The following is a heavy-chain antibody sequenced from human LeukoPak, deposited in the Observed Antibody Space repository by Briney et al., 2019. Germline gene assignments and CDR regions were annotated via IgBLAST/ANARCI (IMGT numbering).Heavy chain of an antibody. D-gene: IGHD2-21*01. Sequence: GGSLRLSCVGSGFTFRSHAMSWVRQAPEKRLEFVSGIYENGGTTYYADSVKGRFSISRDNSKNTPYLQMDSLRGEDTAVYYCAKDFRIGYSAHFDYWGQGALVTVSS. V-gene: IGHV3-23*01. J-gene: IGHJ4*02. CDR1: GFTFRSHA. CDR3: AKDFRIGYSAHFDY. CDR2: IYENGGTT.